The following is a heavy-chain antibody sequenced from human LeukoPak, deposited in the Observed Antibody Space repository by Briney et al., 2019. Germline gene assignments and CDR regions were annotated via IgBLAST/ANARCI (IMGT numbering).Heavy chain of an antibody. J-gene: IGHJ4*02. V-gene: IGHV3-53*01. CDR1: GFTFSDYY. CDR2: IYSGGST. Sequence: PGGSLRLSCAASGFTFSDYYMSWIRQAPGKGLEWVSVIYSGGSTYYADSVKGRSTISRDNSKNTLYLQMNSLRAEDTAVYYCALILTGYKTFFDYWGQGTLVTVSS. D-gene: IGHD3-9*01. CDR3: ALILTGYKTFFDY.